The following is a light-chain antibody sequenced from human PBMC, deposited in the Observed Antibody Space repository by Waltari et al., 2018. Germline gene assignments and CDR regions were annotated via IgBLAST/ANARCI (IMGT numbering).Light chain of an antibody. CDR1: QGISRA. CDR3: QQFRA. CDR2: DAY. Sequence: AIQLTQSPSSLSPSVGDRVTITCRASQGISRALAWYQQKPGKAPKLLIYDAYSLESGVPSRFSGSGSRTDFTLTISSLQPEDFATYYCQQFRAFGPGTKVDIK. V-gene: IGKV1-13*02. J-gene: IGKJ3*01.